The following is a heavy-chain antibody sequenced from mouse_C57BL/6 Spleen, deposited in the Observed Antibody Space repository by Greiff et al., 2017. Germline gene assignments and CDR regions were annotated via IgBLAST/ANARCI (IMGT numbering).Heavy chain of an antibody. CDR3: ARGRLRGDYYAMDY. CDR2: IYPRSGNT. Sequence: VQLQQSGAELARPEASVKLSCKASGYTFTSYGISWVKQRTGQGLEWIGEIYPRSGNTYYNEKFKGKATLTADKSSSTAYMELRSLTSEDSAVYFCARGRLRGDYYAMDYWGQGTSVTVSS. D-gene: IGHD2-2*01. J-gene: IGHJ4*01. CDR1: GYTFTSYG. V-gene: IGHV1-81*01.